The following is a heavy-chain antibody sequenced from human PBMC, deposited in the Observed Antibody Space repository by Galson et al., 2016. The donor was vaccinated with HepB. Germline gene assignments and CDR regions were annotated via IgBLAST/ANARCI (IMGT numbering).Heavy chain of an antibody. J-gene: IGHJ3*02. V-gene: IGHV4-4*02. CDR3: ATRVNGGAFYESHAFDI. Sequence: SETLSLTCDVSGGSISDNKWWTWVRQPPGGGLEWIGTFYYSGSTYYNSSLKSRVTIPVDTTTNLLSLRLTSVTAAVPAVYYCATRVNGGAFYESHAFDIWGQGTMVTVSS. D-gene: IGHD4-23*01. CDR1: GGSISDNKW. CDR2: FYYSGST.